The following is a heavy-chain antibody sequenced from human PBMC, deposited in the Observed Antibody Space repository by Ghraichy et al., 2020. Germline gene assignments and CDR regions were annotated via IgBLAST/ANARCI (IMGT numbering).Heavy chain of an antibody. CDR1: GFTFDDYA. V-gene: IGHV3-9*01. D-gene: IGHD6-13*01. J-gene: IGHJ4*02. CDR2: ISWNSGSI. CDR3: AQSTGIAAGFDY. Sequence: GGSLRLSCAASGFTFDDYAMHWVRQAPGKGLEWVSGISWNSGSIGYADSVKGRFTISRDNAKNSLYLQMNSLGAEDTALYYCAQSTGIAAGFDYWGQGTLVTVSS.